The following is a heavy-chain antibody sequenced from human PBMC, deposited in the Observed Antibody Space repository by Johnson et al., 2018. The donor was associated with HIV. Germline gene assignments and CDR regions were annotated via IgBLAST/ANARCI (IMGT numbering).Heavy chain of an antibody. CDR3: ARPQGTGDAFDI. D-gene: IGHD1-1*01. CDR2: IRYDGSNK. V-gene: IGHV3-33*08. Sequence: QVQLVESGGGVVQPGRSLRLSCAASGFTFSSYGMHWVRQASGQGLEWVAFIRYDGSNKYYADSVKGRFTISRDNSKNTLYLHMNRLRAEDTAVYYCARPQGTGDAFDIWGKGTMVTGSS. CDR1: GFTFSSYG. J-gene: IGHJ3*02.